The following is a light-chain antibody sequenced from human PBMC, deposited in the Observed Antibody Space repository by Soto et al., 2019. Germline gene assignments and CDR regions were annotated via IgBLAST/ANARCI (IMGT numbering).Light chain of an antibody. CDR1: ESVSSN. CDR2: GTS. CDR3: QQFSSYPLN. Sequence: EVVMTQSPATLSVSPGERATLSFRASESVSSNLAWYQQRPGQAPRLLIHGTSNRATGIPDRFSGSGSGTDFTLTFSRLEPEDFAVYYCQQFSSYPLNFGGGTKVDIK. V-gene: IGKV3D-15*01. J-gene: IGKJ4*01.